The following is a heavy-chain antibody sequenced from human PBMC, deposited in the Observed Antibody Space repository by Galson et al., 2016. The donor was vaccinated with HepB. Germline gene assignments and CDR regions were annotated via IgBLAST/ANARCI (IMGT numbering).Heavy chain of an antibody. V-gene: IGHV4-34*01. CDR2: INHSGST. Sequence: SETLSLTCGVNGVSFSGYYWSWIRQPPGKGLEWIGEINHSGSTNYIPSLKSRVTISADTSRNQFSLEMNSVTAADTAVYSCARSMSHYLYYAMDVWGQGTTVTVSS. CDR3: ARSMSHYLYYAMDV. J-gene: IGHJ6*02. CDR1: GVSFSGYY. D-gene: IGHD3-9*01.